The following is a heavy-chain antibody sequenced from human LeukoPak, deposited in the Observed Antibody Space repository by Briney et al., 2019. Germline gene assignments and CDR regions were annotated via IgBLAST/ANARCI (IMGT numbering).Heavy chain of an antibody. J-gene: IGHJ5*02. D-gene: IGHD3-10*01. CDR3: ARETWAYYYGSGSYRWFDP. V-gene: IGHV4-4*07. Sequence: SETLSLTCTVSGGSISSYYWSWIRQPAGRGLEWIGRIYTSGSTNYNPSLKSRVTMSVDTSKNQFSLKLSSVTAADTAVYYCARETWAYYYGSGSYRWFDPWGQGTPVTVSS. CDR2: IYTSGST. CDR1: GGSISSYY.